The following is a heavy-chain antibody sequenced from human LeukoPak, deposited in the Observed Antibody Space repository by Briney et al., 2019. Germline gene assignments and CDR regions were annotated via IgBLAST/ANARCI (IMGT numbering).Heavy chain of an antibody. CDR3: ASSSSRSWYYYGMDV. V-gene: IGHV1-18*01. CDR2: ISAYNGNT. J-gene: IGHJ6*02. CDR1: GYTFTSYG. D-gene: IGHD2-2*01. Sequence: ASVKVSCKASGYTFTSYGISWVRQAPGQGLEWMGWISAYNGNTNYAQKLQGRVTMTTVTSTSTAYMELRSLRSDDTAVYYCASSSSRSWYYYGMDVWGQGTTVTVSS.